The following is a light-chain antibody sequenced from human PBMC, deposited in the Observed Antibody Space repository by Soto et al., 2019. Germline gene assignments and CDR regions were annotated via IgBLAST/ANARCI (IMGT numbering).Light chain of an antibody. V-gene: IGKV3-11*01. CDR1: QSVSSF. CDR3: QQRSNWPPIT. CDR2: DAS. J-gene: IGKJ5*01. Sequence: EIVLTQSPATLYLSPGERATLSCRASQSVSSFLAWYQQKPGQAPRLLIFDASTRSTGIPASFSGSGSGTDFTLTISSLETADFAVYYCQQRSNWPPITFGQGTRLEIK.